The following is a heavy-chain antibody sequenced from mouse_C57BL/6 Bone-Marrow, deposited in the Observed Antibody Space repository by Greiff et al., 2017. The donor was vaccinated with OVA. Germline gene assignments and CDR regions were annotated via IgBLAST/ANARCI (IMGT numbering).Heavy chain of an antibody. CDR1: GFTFSDYY. CDR2: ISNGGGST. V-gene: IGHV5-12*01. Sequence: EVQRVESGGGLVQPGGSLKLSCAASGFTFSDYYMYWVRQTPEKRLEWVAYISNGGGSTYYPDTVKGRFTISRDNAKNTLYLQMSRLKSEDTAMYYCASPYYGGYFDVWGTGTTVTVSS. CDR3: ASPYYGGYFDV. J-gene: IGHJ1*03. D-gene: IGHD2-10*01.